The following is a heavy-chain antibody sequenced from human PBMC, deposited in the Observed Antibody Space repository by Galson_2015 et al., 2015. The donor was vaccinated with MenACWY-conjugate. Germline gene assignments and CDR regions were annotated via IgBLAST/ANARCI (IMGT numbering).Heavy chain of an antibody. D-gene: IGHD3-22*01. Sequence: SLRLSCAASGFTFSSYWMHWVRQVPGKGLVWVSRINNDGSSRSYADSVKGRLTISRDNAKNTLYLQMNSLRAEDTAVYYCARDSAAIVAYNWFDSWGQGTLVTVSS. V-gene: IGHV3-74*01. CDR2: INNDGSSR. CDR1: GFTFSSYW. J-gene: IGHJ5*01. CDR3: ARDSAAIVAYNWFDS.